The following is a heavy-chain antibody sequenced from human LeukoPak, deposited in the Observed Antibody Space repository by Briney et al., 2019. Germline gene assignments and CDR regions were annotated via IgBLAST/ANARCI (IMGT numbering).Heavy chain of an antibody. CDR2: VNLNSGGT. D-gene: IGHD6-13*01. Sequence: GASVKVSCKASGYIFTGYYMHWVRQAPGQGLEWMGWVNLNSGGTNYAQKFQGRVTMTRDTSISTAYMELSRLRSDDTAVYYCARDTIAAAGKRTLYYFDYWGQGTLVTVSS. J-gene: IGHJ4*02. CDR1: GYIFTGYY. V-gene: IGHV1-2*02. CDR3: ARDTIAAAGKRTLYYFDY.